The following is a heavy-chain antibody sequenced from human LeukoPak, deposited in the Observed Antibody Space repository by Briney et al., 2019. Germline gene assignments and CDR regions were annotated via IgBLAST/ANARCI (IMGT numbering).Heavy chain of an antibody. CDR2: IDSGGST. J-gene: IGHJ6*02. CDR3: ARVFTYYDILTGFYYYYGMDV. Sequence: GGSLRLSCAASGITVSINQMSWVGEAPGKGLEGVSVIDSGGSTYYADSLKGRFTISRDNSKNTLYLQVNRLRAEDTAVYYCARVFTYYDILTGFYYYYGMDVWGQGTTVTVSS. D-gene: IGHD3-9*01. CDR1: GITVSINQ. V-gene: IGHV3-66*01.